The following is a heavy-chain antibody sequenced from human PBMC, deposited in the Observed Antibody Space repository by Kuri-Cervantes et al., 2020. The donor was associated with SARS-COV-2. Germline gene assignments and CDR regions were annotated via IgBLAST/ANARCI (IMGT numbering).Heavy chain of an antibody. D-gene: IGHD2-15*01. CDR1: GFTFDDYA. V-gene: IGHV3-43*02. J-gene: IGHJ6*02. CDR2: ISSSSSYI. Sequence: GGSLRLSCAASGFTFDDYAMHWVRQAPGKGLEWVSSISSSSSYIYYADSVKGRFTISRDNSKNSLYLQMNSLRTEDTALYYCANLGHCSGGSCYSDYYYYGMDVWGQGTTVTVSS. CDR3: ANLGHCSGGSCYSDYYYYGMDV.